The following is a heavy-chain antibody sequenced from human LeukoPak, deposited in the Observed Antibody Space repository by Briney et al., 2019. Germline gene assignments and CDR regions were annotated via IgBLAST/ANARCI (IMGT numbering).Heavy chain of an antibody. CDR3: ARAIVVVPAAILPYYYYMDV. J-gene: IGHJ6*03. CDR2: IIPIFGTA. CDR1: GGTFSSYA. Sequence: SVRVSCKASGGTFSSYAISWVRQAPGQGLGWMGGIIPIFGTANYAQKFQGRVTITADESTSTAYMELSSLRSEDTAVYYCARAIVVVPAAILPYYYYMDVWGKGTTVTVSS. V-gene: IGHV1-69*13. D-gene: IGHD2-2*02.